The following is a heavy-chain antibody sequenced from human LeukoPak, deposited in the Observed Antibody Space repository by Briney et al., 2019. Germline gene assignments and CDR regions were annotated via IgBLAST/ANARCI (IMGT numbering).Heavy chain of an antibody. CDR1: GGTFSSYA. Sequence: SVKVSCKASGGTFSSYAISWVRQAPGQGLEWMGRIIPILGIANYAQKFQGRVTITADKSTSTAYMELSSLRSEDTAVYYCAREEITIFAYYYGMDVWGQGTTVTVSS. CDR3: AREEITIFAYYYGMDV. J-gene: IGHJ6*02. D-gene: IGHD3-9*01. V-gene: IGHV1-69*04. CDR2: IIPILGIA.